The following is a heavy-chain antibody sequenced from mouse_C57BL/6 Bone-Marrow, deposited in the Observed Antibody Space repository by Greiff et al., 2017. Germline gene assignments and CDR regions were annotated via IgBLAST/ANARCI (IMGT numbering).Heavy chain of an antibody. Sequence: VQLQQSGAELARPGASVKMSCKASGYTFTSYTMHWVKQRPGQGLAWIGYINPSSGYTKYNQKFKDKATLTADKSSSTVYMELSRLTSEDSAVYFCARHEDRYGRSPSFAYWGQGTLVTVSA. V-gene: IGHV1-4*01. D-gene: IGHD1-1*01. CDR1: GYTFTSYT. CDR3: ARHEDRYGRSPSFAY. CDR2: INPSSGYT. J-gene: IGHJ3*01.